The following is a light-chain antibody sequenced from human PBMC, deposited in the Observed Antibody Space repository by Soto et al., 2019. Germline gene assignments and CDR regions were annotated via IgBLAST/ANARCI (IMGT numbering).Light chain of an antibody. CDR2: SNN. CDR3: ATWDDSLNGGV. J-gene: IGLJ3*02. CDR1: SSNIGSNT. V-gene: IGLV1-44*01. Sequence: QSALTQPPSASGTPGQRVSISCSGNSSNIGSNTVNWYHQLPGTAPTLLIKSNNQRPSGIPDRFSGSKSGTSASLAISGLQSEDEADYYCATWDDSLNGGVFGGGTKLTVL.